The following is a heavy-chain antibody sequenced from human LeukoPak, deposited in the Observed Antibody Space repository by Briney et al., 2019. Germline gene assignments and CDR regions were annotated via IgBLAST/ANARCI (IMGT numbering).Heavy chain of an antibody. Sequence: PGRSLRLSCAASGFTFSSYGMHWVRQAPGKGLEWVAVISYDGSNKYYADSVKGRFTISRDNSKNTLYLQMNSLRAEDTAVYYCASYDYGDYGSFDYWGLGTLVTVSS. J-gene: IGHJ4*02. CDR2: ISYDGSNK. CDR1: GFTFSSYG. CDR3: ASYDYGDYGSFDY. V-gene: IGHV3-30*03. D-gene: IGHD4-17*01.